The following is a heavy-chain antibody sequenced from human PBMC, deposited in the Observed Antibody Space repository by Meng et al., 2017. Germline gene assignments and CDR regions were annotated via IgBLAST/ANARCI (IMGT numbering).Heavy chain of an antibody. CDR3: ARDDYSSGLVY. J-gene: IGHJ4*01. CDR1: GYTFTGYY. Sequence: ASVKVSCKASGYTFTGYYMHWVRQAPGQGLEWMGWINPNSGGTNNAQKFQGRVTMTRDTTISTAYMGLSRLRSDDTAVYYCARDDYSSGLVYWGHGTLVTVSS. D-gene: IGHD6-19*01. V-gene: IGHV1-2*02. CDR2: INPNSGGT.